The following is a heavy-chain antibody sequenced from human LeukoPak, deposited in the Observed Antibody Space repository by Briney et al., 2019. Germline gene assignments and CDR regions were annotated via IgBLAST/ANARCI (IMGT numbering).Heavy chain of an antibody. CDR2: INPNSGGT. J-gene: IGHJ4*02. D-gene: IGHD6-13*01. V-gene: IGHV1-2*02. CDR1: GYTFTGYY. CDR3: AREPTKLRIAAAGKKPFDY. Sequence: ASAKVSCKASGYTFTGYYMHWVRQAPGQGLEWMGWINPNSGGTNYAQKFQGRVTMTRDTSISTAYMELSRLRSDDTAVYYCAREPTKLRIAAAGKKPFDYWGQGTLVTVSS.